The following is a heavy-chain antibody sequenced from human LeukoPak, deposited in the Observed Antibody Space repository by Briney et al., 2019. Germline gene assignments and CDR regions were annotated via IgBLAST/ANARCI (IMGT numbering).Heavy chain of an antibody. CDR3: AGSNGSGSYYTFDY. J-gene: IGHJ4*02. CDR2: IYYSGST. CDR1: RGSNSSGRYY. D-gene: IGHD3-10*01. V-gene: IGHV4-31*03. Sequence: MSSETLSLPCTVSRGSNSSGRYYWSTIRQHPAKGLEWIGYIYYSGSTYYNPSLKSRVTISVDTSKIQFSLKLSSGTAADTAVYYCAGSNGSGSYYTFDYWGQGTLVTVSS.